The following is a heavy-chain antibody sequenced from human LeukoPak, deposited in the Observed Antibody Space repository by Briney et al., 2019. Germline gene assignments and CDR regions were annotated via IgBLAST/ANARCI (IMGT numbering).Heavy chain of an antibody. V-gene: IGHV3-30*18. D-gene: IGHD3-9*01. J-gene: IGHJ4*02. CDR2: ISYDGSNK. CDR1: GFTFSSYG. Sequence: GRSLRLSCAASGFTFSSYGMHGVRQAPGKGLEWVAVISYDGSNKYYAESVKGRFTISRDNSKNTLYLQMNSLRAEDTAVYYCAKSRLVTTLDYWGQGTLVTVSS. CDR3: AKSRLVTTLDY.